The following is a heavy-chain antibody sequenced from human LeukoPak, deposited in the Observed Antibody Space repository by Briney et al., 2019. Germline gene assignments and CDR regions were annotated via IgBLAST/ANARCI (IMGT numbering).Heavy chain of an antibody. D-gene: IGHD2-15*01. V-gene: IGHV4-38-2*02. CDR3: ASANPYCSGGSCYRPYYYYYYYMDV. CDR1: GYSISNGYY. J-gene: IGHJ6*03. Sequence: PSETLSLTCTVSGYSISNGYYWGWIRQPPGEGLEWIGSIYHSGSTYYNPSLISRVTISVDTSKNQFSLKLSSVTAADTAVYYCASANPYCSGGSCYRPYYYYYYYMDVWGKGTTVTVSS. CDR2: IYHSGST.